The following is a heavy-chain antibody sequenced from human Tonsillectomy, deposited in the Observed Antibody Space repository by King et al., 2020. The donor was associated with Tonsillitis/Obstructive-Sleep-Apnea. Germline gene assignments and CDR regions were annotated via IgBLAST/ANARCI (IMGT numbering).Heavy chain of an antibody. J-gene: IGHJ6*03. Sequence: VQLVESGAEVKKPGSSVKVSCKASGGTFSSYAISWVRQAPGQGLEWMGGIIPIFGTANYAQKFQGRVTITADETTSTAYMELSSLRSKDTAVYYCARAATRVQAVKAGRGPYYYYYRDVWGQGTTVTVSS. CDR3: ARAATRVQAVKAGRGPYYYYYRDV. CDR2: IIPIFGTA. CDR1: GGTFSSYA. V-gene: IGHV1-69*01. D-gene: IGHD3-10*01.